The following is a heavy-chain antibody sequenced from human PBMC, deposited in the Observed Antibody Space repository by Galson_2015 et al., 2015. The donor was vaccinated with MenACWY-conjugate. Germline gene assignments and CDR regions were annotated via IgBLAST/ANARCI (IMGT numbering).Heavy chain of an antibody. CDR2: IWFDGSRR. J-gene: IGHJ4*02. CDR3: FAINSGIDY. V-gene: IGHV3-33*03. Sequence: LRLSCSASGFTFSKYAMHWVRQAPGKGLEWVAVIWFDGSRRYYADSVKDRFTISRDNSENTAFLQMNSLRAEDTAMYYCFAINSGIDYWGQGTLVTVSS. CDR1: GFTFSKYA. D-gene: IGHD1-26*01.